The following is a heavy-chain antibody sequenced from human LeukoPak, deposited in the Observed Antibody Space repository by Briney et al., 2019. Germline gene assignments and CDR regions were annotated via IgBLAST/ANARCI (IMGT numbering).Heavy chain of an antibody. D-gene: IGHD4-17*01. CDR3: ARDSPGAGSSDYGDYDEVGGRNYYHGMDV. CDR2: IYYNGAT. V-gene: IGHV4-59*01. CDR1: GGSISSYY. J-gene: IGHJ6*02. Sequence: SETLSLTCTVSGGSISSYYWSWIRQPPGKGLEWIAYIYYNGATNYNPSLKSRVTISVDTSKNEFSLRLNSVTAADTAVYYCARDSPGAGSSDYGDYDEVGGRNYYHGMDVWGQGTTVTVSS.